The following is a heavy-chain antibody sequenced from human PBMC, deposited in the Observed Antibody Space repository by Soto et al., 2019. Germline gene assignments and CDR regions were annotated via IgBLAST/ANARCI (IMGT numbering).Heavy chain of an antibody. CDR2: IYYSGST. CDR3: ARHRKPIQLWFPFDY. CDR1: GGSISSSSYY. Sequence: SETLSLTCTVSGGSISSSSYYWGWIRQPPGKGLEWIGSIYYSGSTYYNPSLKIRVTLSVDTSKNQFSLKLSSVTAADTAVYYCARHRKPIQLWFPFDYWGQGTLVTVSS. J-gene: IGHJ4*02. D-gene: IGHD5-18*01. V-gene: IGHV4-39*01.